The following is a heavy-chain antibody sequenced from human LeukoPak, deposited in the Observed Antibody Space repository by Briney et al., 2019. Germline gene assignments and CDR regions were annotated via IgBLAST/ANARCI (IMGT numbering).Heavy chain of an antibody. Sequence: GGSLRLSCAASGFAFRNQAMGWVRQAPGKGVEWVSVISDSGSLTYYADSVKGRFTISRDNAKSSLYLQMNSLRADDTALYYCAREVVGATSEFDFWGQGTLVTVSS. V-gene: IGHV3-23*01. D-gene: IGHD1-26*01. CDR3: AREVVGATSEFDF. J-gene: IGHJ4*02. CDR1: GFAFRNQA. CDR2: ISDSGSLT.